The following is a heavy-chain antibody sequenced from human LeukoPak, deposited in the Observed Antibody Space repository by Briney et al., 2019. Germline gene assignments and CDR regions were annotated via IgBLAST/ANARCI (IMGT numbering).Heavy chain of an antibody. D-gene: IGHD3-10*01. CDR2: INTDGSST. V-gene: IGHV3-74*01. Sequence: PGGSLRLSCAASGFTFSHYWMHWVRHAPGKGLVWVSHINTDGSSTTYADSVKGRFTISRDNAKDTLFLQMDSLRADDTAVYYCVRDYNYGSGSPYGYYDYWGQGVLVTVTS. CDR1: GFTFSHYW. CDR3: VRDYNYGSGSPYGYYDY. J-gene: IGHJ4*02.